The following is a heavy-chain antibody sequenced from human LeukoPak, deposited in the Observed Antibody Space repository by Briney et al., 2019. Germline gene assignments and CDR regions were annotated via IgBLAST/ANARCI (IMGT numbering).Heavy chain of an antibody. D-gene: IGHD4-17*01. CDR3: ARHASVTPEYYYGMDV. CDR1: GASVSSHY. CDR2: ISYSGST. V-gene: IGHV4-59*08. J-gene: IGHJ6*02. Sequence: SETLSLTCTVSGASVSSHYWSWIRQPPGKGLEWIAYISYSGSTSYNPSLKSRVTISVDTSKNHFSLKLSSVTAADTAVYYCARHASVTPEYYYGMDVWGQGTTVTVSS.